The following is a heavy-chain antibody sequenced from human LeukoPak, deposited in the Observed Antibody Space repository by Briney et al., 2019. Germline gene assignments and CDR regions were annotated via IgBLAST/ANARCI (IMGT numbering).Heavy chain of an antibody. V-gene: IGHV1-8*01. D-gene: IGHD2-2*01. CDR1: GYTFTSYD. CDR2: MNPNSGDT. J-gene: IGHJ6*03. CDR3: ARLLSGVVVVPAALYHYYYMDV. Sequence: ASVKVSCKASGYTFTSYDINWVRQATGQGLEWMGWMNPNSGDTGYAQKFQGRVTMTRNTSISTAYMELSSLRSEDTAAYYCARLLSGVVVVPAALYHYYYMDVWGKGTTVTVSS.